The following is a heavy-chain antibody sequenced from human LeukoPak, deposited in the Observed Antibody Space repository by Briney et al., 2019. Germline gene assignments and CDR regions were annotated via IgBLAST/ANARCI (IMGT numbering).Heavy chain of an antibody. CDR1: GFTFSSYA. CDR2: ICGSGGST. Sequence: GGSLRLSCAASGFTFSSYAMSWVRQAPGQGLEWVSAICGSGGSTYYADSVKGRFTISRDNSKNTLYLQMNSLRAEDTAVYYCAKDVRVVRGVIIHYYFDYWGQGTLVTVSS. CDR3: AKDVRVVRGVIIHYYFDY. V-gene: IGHV3-23*01. D-gene: IGHD3-10*01. J-gene: IGHJ4*02.